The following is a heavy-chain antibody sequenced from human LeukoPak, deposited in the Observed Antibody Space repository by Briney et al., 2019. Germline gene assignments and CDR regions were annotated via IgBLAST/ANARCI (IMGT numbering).Heavy chain of an antibody. J-gene: IGHJ4*02. CDR2: IIPTTGLA. V-gene: IGHV1-69*04. CDR1: GGTFSNLA. D-gene: IGHD5-24*01. CDR3: ARAPPRLDGYILYY. Sequence: SVKVSFKASGGTFSNLAISWVRQAPGQGFEWMGRIIPTTGLANYAQNFQGRVTITADKSTSTAYMELSSLRSEDTAVYYCARAPPRLDGYILYYWGQGTLVTVSS.